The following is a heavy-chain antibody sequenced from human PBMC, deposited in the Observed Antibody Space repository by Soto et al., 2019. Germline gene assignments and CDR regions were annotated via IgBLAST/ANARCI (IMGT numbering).Heavy chain of an antibody. V-gene: IGHV4-31*03. D-gene: IGHD5-18*01. J-gene: IGHJ3*02. CDR3: ARAPKKGYSYGPDAFDI. CDR2: IYYSGST. Sequence: PSETLSLTCTVSGGSISSGGYYCSWIRQHPGKGLEWIGYIYYSGSTYYNPSLKSRVTISVDTSKNQFSLKLSSVTAADTAVYYCARAPKKGYSYGPDAFDIWGQGTMVT. CDR1: GGSISSGGYY.